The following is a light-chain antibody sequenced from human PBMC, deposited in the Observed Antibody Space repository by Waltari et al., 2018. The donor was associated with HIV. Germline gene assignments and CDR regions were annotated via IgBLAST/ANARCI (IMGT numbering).Light chain of an antibody. Sequence: EIMMTQSPATLSVSPGDRVTLSCRASQSVGSNLAWYQQKPGQAPRLLIYGASTRATGIPARFSGSESGTEFTLTISSLQPEDFATYYCQQSYSTPRTFGQGTKVEIK. J-gene: IGKJ1*01. CDR3: QQSYSTPRT. V-gene: IGKV3-15*01. CDR2: GAS. CDR1: QSVGSN.